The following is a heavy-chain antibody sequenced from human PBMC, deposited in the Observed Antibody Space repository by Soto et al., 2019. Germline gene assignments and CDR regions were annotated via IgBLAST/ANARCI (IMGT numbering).Heavy chain of an antibody. Sequence: SETLSLTCTVSGGSISSYYWSLIRQPPGKGLEWIGYIYYSGSTNYNPSLKSRVTISVDTSKNQFSLKLSSVTAADTAVYYCARHPLLWFGELSGFDYWGQGTLVTVSS. CDR3: ARHPLLWFGELSGFDY. CDR2: IYYSGST. D-gene: IGHD3-10*01. CDR1: GGSISSYY. V-gene: IGHV4-59*08. J-gene: IGHJ4*02.